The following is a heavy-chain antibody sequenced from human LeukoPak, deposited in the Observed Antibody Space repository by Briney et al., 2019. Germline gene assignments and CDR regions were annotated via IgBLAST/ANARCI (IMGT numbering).Heavy chain of an antibody. CDR1: GGTFSNYA. J-gene: IGHJ4*02. D-gene: IGHD1-26*01. V-gene: IGHV1-69*13. CDR2: IIPIFGRA. CDR3: ARDSGGYYADVDY. Sequence: SVKVSCKASGGTFSNYAISWVRQAPGQGLEWMGGIIPIFGRASYAQKFQGRVTITADESTTTAYMELSSLRSEDTAVYYCARDSGGYYADVDYWGQGTLVTVSS.